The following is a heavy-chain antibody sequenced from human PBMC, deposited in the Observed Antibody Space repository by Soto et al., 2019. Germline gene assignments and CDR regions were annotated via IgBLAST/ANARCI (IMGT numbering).Heavy chain of an antibody. J-gene: IGHJ3*02. CDR2: IYSGGST. CDR1: GFTVSSNY. V-gene: IGHV3-53*04. D-gene: IGHD2-2*01. Sequence: GGSLRLSCAASGFTVSSNYMSWVRQAPGKGLEWVSVIYSGGSTYYADSVKGRFTISRHNSKNTLYLQMNSLRAEDTAVYYCARDVGSTAGMVDRVSAFDIWGQGTMVTVSS. CDR3: ARDVGSTAGMVDRVSAFDI.